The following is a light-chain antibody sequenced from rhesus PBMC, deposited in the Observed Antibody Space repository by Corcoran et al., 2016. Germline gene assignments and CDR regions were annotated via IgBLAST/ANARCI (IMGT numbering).Light chain of an antibody. Sequence: ETVVTQSPATLALSPGERATLSCRASPSVGSYLAWYQQKPGQAPRRHIYGASSRATGIPDRFRGSGSGTDFPLTISSLEPEDVGVYYCQQSSNSLTFGGGTKVEIK. CDR1: PSVGSY. V-gene: IGKV3-24*04. CDR2: GAS. CDR3: QQSSNSLT. J-gene: IGKJ4*01.